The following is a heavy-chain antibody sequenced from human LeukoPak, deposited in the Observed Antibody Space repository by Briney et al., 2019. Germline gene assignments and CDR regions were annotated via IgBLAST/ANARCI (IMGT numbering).Heavy chain of an antibody. V-gene: IGHV4-59*01. CDR3: ARATLWFGELLSGDYYYYYMDV. CDR2: IYYSGST. J-gene: IGHJ6*03. D-gene: IGHD3-10*01. Sequence: PSETLSLTCAVYGGSFSGYYWSWIRQPPGKGLEWIGYIYYSGSTNYNPSLKSRVTISVDTSKNQFSLKLSSVTAADTAVYYCARATLWFGELLSGDYYYYYMDVWGKGTTVTVSS. CDR1: GGSFSGYY.